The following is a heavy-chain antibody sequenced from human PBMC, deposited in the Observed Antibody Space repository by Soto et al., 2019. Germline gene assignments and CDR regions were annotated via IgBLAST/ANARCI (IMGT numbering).Heavy chain of an antibody. Sequence: SGAELKRPGASVKVSCKASGYTFSNYGFSWVRQAPGQGLEWMGWISGYNDNPNYDQKFQGRVTMSTDTATNTVHMELRSLRADDTAVYYCARDTGTGKGFDFWGQGALVTVST. CDR2: ISGYNDNP. D-gene: IGHD3-9*01. CDR1: GYTFSNYG. V-gene: IGHV1-18*04. J-gene: IGHJ4*02. CDR3: ARDTGTGKGFDF.